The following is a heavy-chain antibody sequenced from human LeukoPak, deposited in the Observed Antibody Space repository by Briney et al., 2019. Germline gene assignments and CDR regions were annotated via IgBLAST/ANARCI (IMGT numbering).Heavy chain of an antibody. CDR3: ARDATARDYSNSDY. J-gene: IGHJ4*02. Sequence: ASVKVSCKASGYTFTGYYMHWVRQAPGQGLEWMGWINPNSAGTNYAQKFQGRVTMTRDTSISTAYMELSSLRSDDTAVYYCARDATARDYSNSDYWGQGTLVTVSS. V-gene: IGHV1-2*02. CDR2: INPNSAGT. D-gene: IGHD4-11*01. CDR1: GYTFTGYY.